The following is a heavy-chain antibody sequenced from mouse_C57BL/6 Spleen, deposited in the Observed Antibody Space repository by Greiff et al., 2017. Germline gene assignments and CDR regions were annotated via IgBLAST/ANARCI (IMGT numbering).Heavy chain of an antibody. J-gene: IGHJ4*01. V-gene: IGHV2-6-1*01. CDR1: GFSLTSYG. CDR2: IWSDGST. Sequence: QVQLKESGPGLVAPSQSLSITCTVSGFSLTSYGVHWVRQPPGKGLEWLVVIWSDGSTTYNSALKSRLSISKDNSKSQVFLKMNSLQTDDTAMYYCARHDYGSSSYAMDYWGQGTSVTVSS. CDR3: ARHDYGSSSYAMDY. D-gene: IGHD1-1*01.